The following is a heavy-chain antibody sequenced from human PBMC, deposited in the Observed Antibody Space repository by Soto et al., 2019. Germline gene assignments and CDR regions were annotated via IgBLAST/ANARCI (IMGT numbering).Heavy chain of an antibody. CDR3: ANNSGSYPY. V-gene: IGHV4-38-2*01. CDR2: IYYSGRT. J-gene: IGHJ4*02. CDR1: GYFISSGYY. D-gene: IGHD1-26*01. Sequence: PSEALSLTCAVSGYFISSGYYWGWIRQPPGKGLEWIGSIYYSGRTFYNLSLKSRVTISVDTSKNQFSLKLSSVTAADTAVYYCANNSGSYPYWGQGTLVTVSS.